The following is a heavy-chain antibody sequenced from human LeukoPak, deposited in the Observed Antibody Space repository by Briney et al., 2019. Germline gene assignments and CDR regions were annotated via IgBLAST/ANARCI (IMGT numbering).Heavy chain of an antibody. CDR3: AREGGYPYYFDY. Sequence: LVKVSCKASGGTFSSYAISWVRQAPGQGLEWMGGIIPIFGTANYALKFQGRVTITADESTSTAYMELSSLRSEDTAVYYCAREGGYPYYFDYWGQGTLVTVSS. J-gene: IGHJ4*02. CDR1: GGTFSSYA. CDR2: IIPIFGTA. D-gene: IGHD5-12*01. V-gene: IGHV1-69*13.